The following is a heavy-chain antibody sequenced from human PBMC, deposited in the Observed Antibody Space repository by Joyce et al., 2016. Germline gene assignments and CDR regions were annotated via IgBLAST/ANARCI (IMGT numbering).Heavy chain of an antibody. CDR2: ISATSYYI. Sequence: QLVESGGGVVKAGGSLRLSCEASGSTFSSSSMSWFRQAPGRGLEWVAAISATSYYIFHAETVRGRFTVSRDNAKKTLYLQMNSLRAEDSAVFYCARGGISYYYAMDVRGQGTTVTVSS. CDR1: GSTFSSSS. J-gene: IGHJ6*02. D-gene: IGHD3-16*01. CDR3: ARGGISYYYAMDV. V-gene: IGHV3-21*01.